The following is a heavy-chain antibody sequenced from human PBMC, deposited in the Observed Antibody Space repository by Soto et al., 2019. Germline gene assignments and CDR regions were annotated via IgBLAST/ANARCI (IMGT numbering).Heavy chain of an antibody. J-gene: IGHJ6*03. CDR1: SGYISSSNW. CDR2: IYHSGST. CDR3: ARGNRRITIFGVVRTGYMDV. Sequence: SETLSLTCAVSSGYISSSNWWSWVRQPPGKGLEWIGEIYHSGSTNYNPSLKSRVTISVDKSKNQFSLKLSSVTAADTAVYYCARGNRRITIFGVVRTGYMDVWGKGTTVTVS. V-gene: IGHV4-4*02. D-gene: IGHD3-3*01.